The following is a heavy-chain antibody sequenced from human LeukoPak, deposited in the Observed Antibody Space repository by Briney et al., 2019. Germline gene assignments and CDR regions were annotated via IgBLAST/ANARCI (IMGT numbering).Heavy chain of an antibody. J-gene: IGHJ3*02. V-gene: IGHV4-39*01. Sequence: PSETLSLTCTVSGGSISSSSYYWGWIRQPPGKGLEWIGSIYYSGSTYYNPSLKSRVTISVDTSKNQFSLELSSVTAADTAVYYCARHYVNSYAFDIWGQRTMVTVSS. CDR1: GGSISSSSYY. CDR2: IYYSGST. CDR3: ARHYVNSYAFDI. D-gene: IGHD3-16*01.